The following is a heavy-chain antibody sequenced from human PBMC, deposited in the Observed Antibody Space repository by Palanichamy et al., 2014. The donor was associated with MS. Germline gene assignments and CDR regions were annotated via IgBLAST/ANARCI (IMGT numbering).Heavy chain of an antibody. CDR3: ARAHDTQDIVVALGSFDY. CDR2: IYYSGST. J-gene: IGHJ4*02. Sequence: GKGLEWIGYIYYSGSTNYNPSLKSRVTISVDTSKNQFSLKLSSVTAADTAVYYCARAHDTQDIVVALGSFDYWGQGTLVTVSS. D-gene: IGHD2-15*01. V-gene: IGHV4-59*13.